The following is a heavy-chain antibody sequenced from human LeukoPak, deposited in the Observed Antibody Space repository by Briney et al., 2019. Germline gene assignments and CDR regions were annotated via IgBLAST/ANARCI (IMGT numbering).Heavy chain of an antibody. CDR2: IYPGDSDT. D-gene: IGHD6-6*01. V-gene: IGHV5-51*01. CDR3: ARHGSYSSSPNGMDV. Sequence: GASLKISCKGSGSFFTSYWICWVRQMPGKGLELMWIIYPGDSDTRYSPSFQGQVTISADKSISTAYLQWSSLKASDTAMYYCARHGSYSSSPNGMDVWGQGTTVTVSS. CDR1: GSFFTSYW. J-gene: IGHJ6*02.